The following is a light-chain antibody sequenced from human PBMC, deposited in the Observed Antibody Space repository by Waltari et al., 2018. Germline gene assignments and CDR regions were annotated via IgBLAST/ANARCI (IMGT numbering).Light chain of an antibody. Sequence: DIQMTQSPSSLSAYVGDRVTITCRASQGIINYLAWYQQKPGKVPKLLIYAASTLKSGVPSRFSGSGSGTDFTLTISSLQPEDAATCYCQKYVNAPATFGQGTKVEIK. J-gene: IGKJ1*01. V-gene: IGKV1-27*01. CDR3: QKYVNAPAT. CDR2: AAS. CDR1: QGIINY.